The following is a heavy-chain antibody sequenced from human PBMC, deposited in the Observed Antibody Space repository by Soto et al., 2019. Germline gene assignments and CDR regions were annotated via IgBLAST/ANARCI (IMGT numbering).Heavy chain of an antibody. J-gene: IGHJ3*01. D-gene: IGHD5-12*01. Sequence: EVKLLESGGGLVQPGESLRLSCAASGFRFWTYSMSWVRQAPGKGLEWVSGISGDGYATSYADSLKGRFTVSRDNSKDTLFLQMNTLRVEDTAVYDCAKTRLYDNNDYHRDGFDVWGPGTAVTVS. CDR2: ISGDGYAT. CDR1: GFRFWTYS. CDR3: AKTRLYDNNDYHRDGFDV. V-gene: IGHV3-23*01.